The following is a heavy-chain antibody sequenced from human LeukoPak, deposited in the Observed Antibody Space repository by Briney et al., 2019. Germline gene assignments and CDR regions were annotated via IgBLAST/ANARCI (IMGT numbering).Heavy chain of an antibody. V-gene: IGHV4-59*01. CDR2: ISYSGNT. D-gene: IGHD1-1*01. Sequence: SETLSLTCTVSGGSISYYYWSWIRQPPGKGLEWIGYISYSGNTNCNPSLKSRVTISVDTSRSQFSLKVTPVTAADTAVYFCARVSRWNDWAFEGWGQGTLVTVSS. CDR1: GGSISYYY. J-gene: IGHJ4*02. CDR3: ARVSRWNDWAFEG.